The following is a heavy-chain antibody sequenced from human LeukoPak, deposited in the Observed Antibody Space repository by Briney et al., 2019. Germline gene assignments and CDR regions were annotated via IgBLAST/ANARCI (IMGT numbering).Heavy chain of an antibody. Sequence: ASVKVSCXASGYTFTTYGISWVRQAPGQGLERMGWISPYNGNTNYAQKLQGRVTMTTDTSTSTAYMELRSLRSDDTAVYYCARDRAVVVAATDYWGQGTLVTVSS. D-gene: IGHD2-15*01. J-gene: IGHJ4*02. CDR3: ARDRAVVVAATDY. V-gene: IGHV1-18*01. CDR2: ISPYNGNT. CDR1: GYTFTTYG.